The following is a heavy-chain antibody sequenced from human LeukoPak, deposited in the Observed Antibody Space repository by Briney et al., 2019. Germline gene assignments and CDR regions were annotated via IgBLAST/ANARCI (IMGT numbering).Heavy chain of an antibody. Sequence: ASVKVSCKASGYTFTGYYMHWVRQAPGQGLEWMGRINPNSGGTNYAQKFQGRVTMTRDTSISTAYMELSRLRSDDTAVYYCARAVVVVAATPPRFDPWGQGTLVTVSS. CDR2: INPNSGGT. D-gene: IGHD2-15*01. CDR3: ARAVVVVAATPPRFDP. V-gene: IGHV1-2*06. J-gene: IGHJ5*02. CDR1: GYTFTGYY.